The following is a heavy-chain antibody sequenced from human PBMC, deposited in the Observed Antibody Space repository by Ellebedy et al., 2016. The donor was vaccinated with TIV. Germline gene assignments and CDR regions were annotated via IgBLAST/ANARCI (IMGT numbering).Heavy chain of an antibody. J-gene: IGHJ4*02. CDR1: GFTFSDNW. CDR3: ASGYDFWSF. CDR2: IHSDGSRI. V-gene: IGHV3-74*01. Sequence: GGSLRLSXAASGFTFSDNWMHWVRQAPGKGLVWVSRIHSDGSRISYADSVKGRFTISRDNAQNTLYLLMNSLRAEDTAVYYCASGYDFWSFWGQGTLVTVSS. D-gene: IGHD3-3*01.